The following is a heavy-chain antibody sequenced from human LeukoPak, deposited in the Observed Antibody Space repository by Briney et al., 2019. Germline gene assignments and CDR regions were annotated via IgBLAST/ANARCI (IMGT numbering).Heavy chain of an antibody. CDR1: GYTFTGYY. CDR3: ARDEYCSSTSCYYGGVHWFDP. CDR2: INPNSGGT. D-gene: IGHD2-2*01. J-gene: IGHJ5*02. V-gene: IGHV1-2*02. Sequence: GASVKVSCKASGYTFTGYYMHWVRQAPGQGLEWMGWINPNSGGTNYAQKFQGRVTVTRDTSISTAYMELSRLRSDDTAVYYCARDEYCSSTSCYYGGVHWFDPWGQGTLVTVSS.